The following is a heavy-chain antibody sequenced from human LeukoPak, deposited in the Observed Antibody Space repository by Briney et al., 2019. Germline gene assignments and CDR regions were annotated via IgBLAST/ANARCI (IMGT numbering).Heavy chain of an antibody. D-gene: IGHD3-10*01. CDR1: GYSISSGYY. Sequence: SETLSLTCTVSGYSISSGYYWGWIRQPPGKGLEWIGYIYYSGSTNYNPSLKSRVTISVDTSKNQFSLKLSSVTAADTAVYYCARDYGILDYWGQGTLVTVSS. V-gene: IGHV4-61*01. CDR3: ARDYGILDY. J-gene: IGHJ4*02. CDR2: IYYSGST.